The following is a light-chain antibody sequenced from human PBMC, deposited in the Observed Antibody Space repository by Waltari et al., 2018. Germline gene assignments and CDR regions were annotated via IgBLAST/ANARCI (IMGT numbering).Light chain of an antibody. CDR2: KDS. J-gene: IGLJ2*01. V-gene: IGLV3-25*03. CDR3: QSADSSGVV. CDR1: ALPKPY. Sequence: SYELTQPPSVSVSPGQTARITCSGDALPKPYAYWYQQKPGQAPVLVIYKDSERPSGIPERFSGSSSGTTVTLTISGVQAEDEAVYYCQSADSSGVVFGGGTKLTVL.